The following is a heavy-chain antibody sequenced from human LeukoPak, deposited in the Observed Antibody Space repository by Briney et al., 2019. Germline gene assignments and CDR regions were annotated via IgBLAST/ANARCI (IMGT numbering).Heavy chain of an antibody. Sequence: ASVKVSCKASGYTFTSYGISWVRQAPGQGLEWMGWISAYNGNTNYAQKLQGRVTMTTDTSTSTAYMELRRLRSDDTAVYYCARGVRYCSGGICYYSDYWGQGTLVTVSS. D-gene: IGHD2-15*01. J-gene: IGHJ4*02. CDR3: ARGVRYCSGGICYYSDY. V-gene: IGHV1-18*01. CDR2: ISAYNGNT. CDR1: GYTFTSYG.